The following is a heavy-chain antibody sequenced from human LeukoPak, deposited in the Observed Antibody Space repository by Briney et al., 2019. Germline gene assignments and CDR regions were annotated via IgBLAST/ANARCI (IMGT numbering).Heavy chain of an antibody. CDR1: GFTFSSYG. CDR3: ARGPSLGSSTSSTDY. V-gene: IGHV3-21*01. J-gene: IGHJ4*02. Sequence: PGGSLRLSCAASGFTFSSYGMSWVRQAPGKGLEWVSAISGSGGSIYYADSVKGRFTISRDNAKNSLYLQMNSLRAEDTAVYYCARGPSLGSSTSSTDYWGQGTLVTVSS. D-gene: IGHD2-2*01. CDR2: ISGSGGSI.